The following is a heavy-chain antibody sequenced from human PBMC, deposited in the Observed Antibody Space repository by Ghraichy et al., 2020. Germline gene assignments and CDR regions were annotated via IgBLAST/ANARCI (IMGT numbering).Heavy chain of an antibody. V-gene: IGHV3-9*01. J-gene: IGHJ6*02. CDR1: GFTFDDYA. CDR3: ARIAAAGWYYYGMDV. Sequence: GGSLRLSCAASGFTFDDYAMHWVRQAPGKGLEWVSGISWNSGSIGYADSVKGRFTISRDNAKNSLYLQMNSLRAEDTALYYCARIAAAGWYYYGMDVWGQGTTVTVSS. D-gene: IGHD6-13*01. CDR2: ISWNSGSI.